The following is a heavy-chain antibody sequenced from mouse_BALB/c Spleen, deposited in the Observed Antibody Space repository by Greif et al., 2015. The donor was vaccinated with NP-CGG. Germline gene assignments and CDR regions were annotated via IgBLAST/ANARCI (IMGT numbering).Heavy chain of an antibody. Sequence: QVQLQQSGPELVKPGASVKISCKASGYAFSSSWMNWVKQRPGQGLEWIGRIYPGDGDTNYNGKFKGKATLTADKSSSTAYMQLSSLTSVDSAVYFCARGGIGYYYWYFDVWGAGTTVTVSS. D-gene: IGHD2-3*01. V-gene: IGHV1-82*01. CDR1: GYAFSSSW. CDR3: ARGGIGYYYWYFDV. CDR2: IYPGDGDT. J-gene: IGHJ1*01.